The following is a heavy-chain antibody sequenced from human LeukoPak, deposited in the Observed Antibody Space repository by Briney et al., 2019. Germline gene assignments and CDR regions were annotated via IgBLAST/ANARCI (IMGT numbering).Heavy chain of an antibody. D-gene: IGHD4/OR15-4a*01. CDR1: GYIFTDYY. Sequence: ASVKVSCKASGYIFTDYYIYWVRQAPGQGLEWMGWINPNRGGTNFARNFQGRVTMTRDTSITTASMELTRLRSDDTAVYFCARSRILLVPGATRGQYFDYWGQGTVVTVSS. CDR3: ARSRILLVPGATRGQYFDY. CDR2: INPNRGGT. J-gene: IGHJ4*02. V-gene: IGHV1-2*02.